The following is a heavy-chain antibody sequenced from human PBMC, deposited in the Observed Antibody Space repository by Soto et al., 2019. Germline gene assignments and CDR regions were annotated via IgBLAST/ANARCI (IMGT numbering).Heavy chain of an antibody. CDR2: ISYDGSNK. CDR3: ARDGVVGAGPNVFDI. J-gene: IGHJ3*02. Sequence: PGGSLRLSCAASGFTFSSYGMHWVRQAPGKGLEWVAVISYDGSNKYYADSVKGRFTISRDNSKNTLYLQMNSLRSEDTAVYYSARDGVVGAGPNVFDIWGQGTKVTVSS. D-gene: IGHD1-26*01. V-gene: IGHV3-30*03. CDR1: GFTFSSYG.